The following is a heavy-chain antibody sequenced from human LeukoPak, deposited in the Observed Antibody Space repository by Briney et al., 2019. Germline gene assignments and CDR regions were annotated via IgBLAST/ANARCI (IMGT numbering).Heavy chain of an antibody. Sequence: KPGGSLRLSCAASGFTFSSYSMNWVRQAPGKGLEWVSYISSASNTIYYADSVKGRFTISRDNAKNSLYLQMNSRRAEDTAMYYCARDGWFGDYNWFDPWGQGTLVTVSS. CDR3: ARDGWFGDYNWFDP. J-gene: IGHJ5*02. CDR1: GFTFSSYS. D-gene: IGHD3-10*01. V-gene: IGHV3-48*01. CDR2: ISSASNTI.